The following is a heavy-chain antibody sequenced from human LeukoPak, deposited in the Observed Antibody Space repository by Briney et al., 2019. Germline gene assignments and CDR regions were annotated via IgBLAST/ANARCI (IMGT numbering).Heavy chain of an antibody. Sequence: GGSLRLSCAVSGFTFSIYAMSWVRQAPGKGLEWASTISGSGGSTYYADSVKGRFTISRDNSKNTLFLQMNSLRAEDTAVYYCAKADYGDYELSFDYWGQGTLVTVSS. CDR2: ISGSGGST. CDR1: GFTFSIYA. V-gene: IGHV3-23*01. CDR3: AKADYGDYELSFDY. D-gene: IGHD4-17*01. J-gene: IGHJ4*02.